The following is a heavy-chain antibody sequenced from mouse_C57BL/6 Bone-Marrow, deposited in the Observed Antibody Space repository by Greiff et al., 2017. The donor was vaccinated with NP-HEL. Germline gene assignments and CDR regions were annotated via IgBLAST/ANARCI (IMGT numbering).Heavy chain of an antibody. CDR1: GYTFTTYP. J-gene: IGHJ1*03. CDR3: ARSSYYGSLWYFDV. D-gene: IGHD1-1*01. V-gene: IGHV1-47*01. CDR2: FHPYNDDT. Sequence: VMLVESGAELVKPGASVKMSCKASGYTFTTYPIEWMKQNHGKSLEWIGNFHPYNDDTKYNEKFKGKATLTVEKSSSTVYLELSRLTSDDSAVYYCARSSYYGSLWYFDVWGTGTTVTVSS.